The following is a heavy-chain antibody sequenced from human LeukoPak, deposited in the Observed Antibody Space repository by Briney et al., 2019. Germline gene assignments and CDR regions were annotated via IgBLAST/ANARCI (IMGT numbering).Heavy chain of an antibody. J-gene: IGHJ5*02. CDR2: ISDSGTTK. CDR1: GFTFSSYE. Sequence: PGGSLRLSCEASGFTFSSYEMNWVRQAPGKGLEWVSYISDSGTTKYYADSVRGRVTISRDNAKNSLYLQMNSLRAEDTAVYYCVRDHSGWSLDPWGQGTLVTVSS. V-gene: IGHV3-48*03. D-gene: IGHD6-19*01. CDR3: VRDHSGWSLDP.